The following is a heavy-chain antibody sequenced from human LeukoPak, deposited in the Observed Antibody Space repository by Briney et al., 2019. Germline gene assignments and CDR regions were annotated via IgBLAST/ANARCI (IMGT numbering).Heavy chain of an antibody. V-gene: IGHV3-33*01. CDR2: IWYDGSNK. J-gene: IGHJ5*02. CDR1: GFTFSTYG. Sequence: PGGSLRLSCAASGFTFSTYGVHWVRQAPGKGPEWVAVIWYDGSNKYYADSVKGRFTISRDNSKNTLYLEMNSLRAEDTAVYYCARAPNDYGDFSWGQGALVTVSS. CDR3: ARAPNDYGDFS. D-gene: IGHD4-17*01.